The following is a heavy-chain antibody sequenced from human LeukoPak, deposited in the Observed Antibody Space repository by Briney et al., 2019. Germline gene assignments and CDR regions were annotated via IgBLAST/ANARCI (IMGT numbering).Heavy chain of an antibody. CDR1: GGSISSSSYY. CDR3: ARHYPYYFDY. Sequence: SETLSLTCTVSGGSISSSSYYWRWIRQPPEKGLEWSGSIYYSGSTYYNPSLKSRVTISVDTSKNQFCLKLSSVTAADTAVYYCARHYPYYFDYWGQGTLVTVSS. J-gene: IGHJ4*02. CDR2: IYYSGST. V-gene: IGHV4-39*01.